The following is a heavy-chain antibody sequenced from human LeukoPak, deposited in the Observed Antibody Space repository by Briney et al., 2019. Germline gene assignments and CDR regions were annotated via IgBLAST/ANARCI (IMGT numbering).Heavy chain of an antibody. J-gene: IGHJ4*02. CDR2: ISWNSGSI. Sequence: GRPLRLSCAASGFTFDDYAMHWVRQAPGKGLKWVSGISWNSGSIGYADSVKGRFTISRDNAKNSLYLQMNSLRAEDTALYYCAKDYVYYDSSGNFDYWGQGTLVTVSS. V-gene: IGHV3-9*01. D-gene: IGHD3-22*01. CDR1: GFTFDDYA. CDR3: AKDYVYYDSSGNFDY.